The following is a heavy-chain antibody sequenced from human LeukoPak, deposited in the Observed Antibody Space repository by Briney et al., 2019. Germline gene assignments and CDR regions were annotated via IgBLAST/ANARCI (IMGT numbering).Heavy chain of an antibody. Sequence: ASVKVSCKASGYMFNLYGISWVRQAPGQGLEWMAWTSVNNGDTKYGQKFQGRVTVTTDTSTSTVYLELRSLGPDDTAVYYCVRDQYLNVMTGFDEWGQGTLVTVSS. CDR2: TSVNNGDT. CDR1: GYMFNLYG. V-gene: IGHV1-18*01. D-gene: IGHD3-9*01. J-gene: IGHJ4*02. CDR3: VRDQYLNVMTGFDE.